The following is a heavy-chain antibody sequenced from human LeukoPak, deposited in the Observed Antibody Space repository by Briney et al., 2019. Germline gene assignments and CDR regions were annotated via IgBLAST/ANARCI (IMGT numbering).Heavy chain of an antibody. V-gene: IGHV3-30*02. D-gene: IGHD3-3*01. J-gene: IGHJ4*02. CDR2: IRYDGSNK. CDR3: AKDQNDFWSGYSYYFDY. Sequence: RGSLRLSCAASGFTFSSYGMHWVRQAPGKGLEWVAFIRYDGSNKYYADSVKGRFTISRDNSKNTLYLQMNSLRAEDTAVYYCAKDQNDFWSGYSYYFDYWGQGTLVTVSS. CDR1: GFTFSSYG.